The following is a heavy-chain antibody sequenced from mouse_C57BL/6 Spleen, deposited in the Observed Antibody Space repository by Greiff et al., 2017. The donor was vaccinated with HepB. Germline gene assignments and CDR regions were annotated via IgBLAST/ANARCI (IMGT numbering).Heavy chain of an antibody. CDR2: IWSDGST. J-gene: IGHJ4*01. Sequence: VQLVESGPGLVAPSQSLSITCTVSGFSLTSYGVHWVRQPPGKGLEWLVVIWSDGSTTYNSALKSRLSISKDNSKSQVFLKMNSLQTDDTAMYYCARHSLFTTVVATGYYYAMDYWGQGTSVTVSS. V-gene: IGHV2-6-1*01. CDR1: GFSLTSYG. CDR3: ARHSLFTTVVATGYYYAMDY. D-gene: IGHD1-1*01.